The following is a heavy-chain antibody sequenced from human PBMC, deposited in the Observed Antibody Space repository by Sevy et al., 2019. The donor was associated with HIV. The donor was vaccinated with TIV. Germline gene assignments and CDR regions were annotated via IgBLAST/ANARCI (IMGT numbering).Heavy chain of an antibody. D-gene: IGHD6-13*01. V-gene: IGHV4-39*01. Sequence: SQTLSLTCTVSGGSVRSSSYYWAWIRQPPGKGLECIGTIYYTGTTSYIPSLKSRLTISVDKSKNQLSLKLSSVTAADTATYYCARQEYSSSPFDPWGQRALVTVSS. CDR2: IYYTGTT. CDR3: ARQEYSSSPFDP. J-gene: IGHJ5*02. CDR1: GGSVRSSSYY.